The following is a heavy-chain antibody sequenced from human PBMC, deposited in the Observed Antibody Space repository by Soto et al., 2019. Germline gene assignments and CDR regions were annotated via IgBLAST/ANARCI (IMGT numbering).Heavy chain of an antibody. CDR1: GYTFTSYG. J-gene: IGHJ4*02. CDR2: ISAYNGST. CDR3: ARDPPDMSAFDY. D-gene: IGHD2-15*01. V-gene: IGHV1-18*01. Sequence: ASVKVSCKASGYTFTSYGISWVRQAPGQGLERMGWISAYNGSTNYAQKLQGRVTMTTDTSTSTAYMELRSLRSDDTAVYYCARDPPDMSAFDYWGQGILVTVS.